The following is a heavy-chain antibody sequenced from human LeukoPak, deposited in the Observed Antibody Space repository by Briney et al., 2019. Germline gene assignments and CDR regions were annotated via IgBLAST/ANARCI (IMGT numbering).Heavy chain of an antibody. D-gene: IGHD3-22*01. CDR2: VSYDGSKK. Sequence: GGSLRLSCAASGFTFSSSGMHWVRQPPGKGLEWVGFVSYDGSKKFYADFVKGRFSISRDNSKNTLYVQMNSLGAEDTALYYCAKLGFDSSGSHSLVDYWGQGTPVTVSS. CDR1: GFTFSSSG. CDR3: AKLGFDSSGSHSLVDY. V-gene: IGHV3-30*18. J-gene: IGHJ4*02.